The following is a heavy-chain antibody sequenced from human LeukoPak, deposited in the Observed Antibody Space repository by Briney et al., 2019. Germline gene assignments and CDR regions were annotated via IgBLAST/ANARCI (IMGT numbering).Heavy chain of an antibody. CDR2: IWYDESKK. CDR3: ARDRVAAASWDDAFDI. J-gene: IGHJ3*02. D-gene: IGHD6-13*01. CDR1: GFTFSNHG. V-gene: IGHV3-33*01. Sequence: GGSLRLSCAASGFTFSNHGMHWVRQAPGKGLEWVAVIWYDESKKYYADSVKGRFTISRDISKNTLHLQMNSLRAEDTAVYYCARDRVAAASWDDAFDIWGQGTMVTVSS.